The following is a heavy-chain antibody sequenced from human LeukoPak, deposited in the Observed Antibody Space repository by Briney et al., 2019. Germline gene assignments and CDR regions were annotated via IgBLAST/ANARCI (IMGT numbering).Heavy chain of an antibody. CDR1: GFTVSANY. J-gene: IGHJ1*01. D-gene: IGHD3-3*01. CDR3: AMGATSWSGYSFPKIFQH. Sequence: GGSLRLSCATSGFTVSANYMTWVRQAPGKGLKWVSVISGSGSSIYYTDSVKGRFTISRDNSKNTLYLQMNSLRAEDTAVYYCAMGATSWSGYSFPKIFQHWGRGTLVTVSS. CDR2: ISGSGSSI. V-gene: IGHV3-23*01.